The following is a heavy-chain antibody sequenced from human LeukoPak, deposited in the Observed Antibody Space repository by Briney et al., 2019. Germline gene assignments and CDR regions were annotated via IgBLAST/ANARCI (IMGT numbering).Heavy chain of an antibody. J-gene: IGHJ4*02. CDR1: GGSISSSSYY. V-gene: IGHV4-39*07. D-gene: IGHD3-16*01. CDR3: ARDRYDYVWGHPRGYFDY. Sequence: SETLSLTCTVSGGSISSSSYYWGWIRQPPGKGLEWIGSIYYSGSTYYNPSLKSRVTISVDTSKNQFSLKLSSVTAADTAVYYCARDRYDYVWGHPRGYFDYWGQGTLVTVSS. CDR2: IYYSGST.